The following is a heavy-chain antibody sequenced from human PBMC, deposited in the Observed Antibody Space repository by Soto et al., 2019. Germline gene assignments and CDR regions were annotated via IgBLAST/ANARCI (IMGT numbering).Heavy chain of an antibody. CDR3: TRDRVKIRGGYYHYYGMDV. V-gene: IGHV3-21*02. CDR1: EFTFSVYS. J-gene: IGHJ6*02. Sequence: DVQLEESGGGLVKPGGSLRLSCVASEFTFSVYSMNWVRQAPGKGLEWVSSISSGSSYIYYADSVKGRLTISRDNDKSSLFLHMNSLRVDDTAVYYCTRDRVKIRGGYYHYYGMDVWGQGTTVTVSS. D-gene: IGHD3-10*01. CDR2: ISSGSSYI.